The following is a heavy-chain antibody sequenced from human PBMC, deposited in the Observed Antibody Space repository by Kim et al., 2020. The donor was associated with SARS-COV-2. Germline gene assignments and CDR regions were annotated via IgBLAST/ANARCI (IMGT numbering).Heavy chain of an antibody. V-gene: IGHV1-8*01. Sequence: ASVKVSCKASGYTFTSYDINWVRQATGQGLEWMGWMNPNSGNTGYAQKFQGRVTMTRNTSISTAYMELSSLRSEDTAVYYCARRQGSGRRNYNWFDPWGQGTLVTVSS. CDR1: GYTFTSYD. CDR2: MNPNSGNT. D-gene: IGHD3-10*01. J-gene: IGHJ5*02. CDR3: ARRQGSGRRNYNWFDP.